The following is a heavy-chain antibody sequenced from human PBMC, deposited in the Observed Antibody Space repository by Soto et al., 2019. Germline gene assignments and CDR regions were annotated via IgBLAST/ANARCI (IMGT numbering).Heavy chain of an antibody. CDR1: GFTFSSYA. Sequence: GSLRLSCAASGFTFSSYAMSWVRQAPGKGLEWVSAISGSSGSTNYNPSLKSRVTISVDTSKNQFSLKLSSVTAADTAVYYCARFLPLDYGGNHAFDIWGQGTMVTVSS. J-gene: IGHJ3*02. CDR3: ARFLPLDYGGNHAFDI. D-gene: IGHD4-17*01. V-gene: IGHV3-23*02. CDR2: ISGSSGST.